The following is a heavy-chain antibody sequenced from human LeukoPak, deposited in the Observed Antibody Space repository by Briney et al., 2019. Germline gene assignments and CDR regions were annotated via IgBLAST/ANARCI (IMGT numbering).Heavy chain of an antibody. D-gene: IGHD6-13*01. Sequence: PSETLSLTCAVSGGSISSSNWWSWVRQPPGKGLEWIGEIYHSGSTNYNPSLKSRVTISVDKPKNQFSLKLSSVTAADTAVYYCVSSSSSGKGGYWGQGTLVTVSS. CDR3: VSSSSSGKGGY. CDR1: GGSISSSNW. V-gene: IGHV4-4*02. CDR2: IYHSGST. J-gene: IGHJ4*02.